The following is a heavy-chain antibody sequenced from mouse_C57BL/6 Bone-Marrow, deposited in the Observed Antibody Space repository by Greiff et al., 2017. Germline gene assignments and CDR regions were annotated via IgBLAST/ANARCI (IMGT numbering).Heavy chain of an antibody. CDR3: AVYYYGSSYVFDY. D-gene: IGHD1-1*01. CDR1: GYTFTSYW. CDR2: IDPSDSYT. J-gene: IGHJ2*01. V-gene: IGHV1-69*01. Sequence: QVQLQQPGAELVMPGASVKLSCKASGYTFTSYWMHWVKQRPGQGLEWIGEIDPSDSYTNYNQKFKGKSTLTVDKSSSTAYMQLSSLTSEDSAVYYCAVYYYGSSYVFDYWGQGTTLTVSS.